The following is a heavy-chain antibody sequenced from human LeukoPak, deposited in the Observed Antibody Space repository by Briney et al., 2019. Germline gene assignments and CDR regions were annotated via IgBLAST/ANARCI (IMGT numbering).Heavy chain of an antibody. CDR2: INPNSGDT. CDR3: ARDVAEQWLVLETSDY. D-gene: IGHD6-19*01. V-gene: IGHV1-2*02. Sequence: VASVKVSCKASGYTFTGYYMHWVRQAPGQGLEWTGWINPNSGDTNYSQKFQGRVSMTRDTSINTAYMELSRLTSDDTAVYYCARDVAEQWLVLETSDYWGQGTLVTVSS. J-gene: IGHJ4*02. CDR1: GYTFTGYY.